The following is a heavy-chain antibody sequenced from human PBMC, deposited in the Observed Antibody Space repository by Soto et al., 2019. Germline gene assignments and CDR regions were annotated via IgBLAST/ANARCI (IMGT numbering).Heavy chain of an antibody. V-gene: IGHV1-46*01. J-gene: IGHJ4*02. Sequence: ASVKVSCKASGYTFTSYYMHWVRQAPGQGLEWMGIINPSGGSTSYAQKFQGRFTISRDNSKNTLYLQMNSLRVEDTAVYYCAKDRADYYDTSGYPVDFWGQGALVNVSS. CDR1: GYTFTSYY. CDR3: AKDRADYYDTSGYPVDF. D-gene: IGHD3-22*01. CDR2: INPSGGST.